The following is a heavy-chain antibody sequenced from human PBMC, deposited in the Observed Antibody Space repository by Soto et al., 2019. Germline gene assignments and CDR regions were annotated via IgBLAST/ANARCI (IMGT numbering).Heavy chain of an antibody. CDR1: GGSISSSSYY. J-gene: IGHJ4*02. CDR2: IYYSGST. D-gene: IGHD6-13*01. V-gene: IGHV4-39*01. Sequence: SETLSLTCTVSGGSISSSSYYWGWIRQPPGKGLEWIGSIYYSGSTYYNPPLKSRVTISVDTSKNQFSLKLSSVTAADTAVYYCARVIAAAGEAFDYWGQGTLVTVSS. CDR3: ARVIAAAGEAFDY.